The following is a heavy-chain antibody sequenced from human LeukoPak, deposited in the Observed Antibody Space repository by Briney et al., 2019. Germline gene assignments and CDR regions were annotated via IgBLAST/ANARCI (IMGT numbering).Heavy chain of an antibody. D-gene: IGHD2-15*01. CDR1: GFTFSSYW. Sequence: GGSLRLSCAASGFTFSSYWMHWVRQAPGKGLVWVSRINSDGSSTSYADSVKGRFTISRDNAKNSLYLQMNSLRAEDTAVYYCAREIYCSGGSCYERYFDYWGQGTLVTVSS. V-gene: IGHV3-74*01. J-gene: IGHJ4*02. CDR3: AREIYCSGGSCYERYFDY. CDR2: INSDGSST.